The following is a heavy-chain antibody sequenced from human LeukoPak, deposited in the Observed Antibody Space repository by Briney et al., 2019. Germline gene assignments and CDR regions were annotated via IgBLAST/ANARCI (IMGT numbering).Heavy chain of an antibody. CDR1: GFTFSDYW. CDR2: IGQDGILK. D-gene: IGHD3-9*01. V-gene: IGHV3-7*01. Sequence: QPGESLRLSCAASGFTFSDYWMSWVRQAPGKGLEWVANIGQDGILKFFVDSVEGRFTISRDNAKNSLYLQMDSLRAEDTAVYYCARDLGSAGYYLRYYFDYWGQGTLVTVSS. CDR3: ARDLGSAGYYLRYYFDY. J-gene: IGHJ4*02.